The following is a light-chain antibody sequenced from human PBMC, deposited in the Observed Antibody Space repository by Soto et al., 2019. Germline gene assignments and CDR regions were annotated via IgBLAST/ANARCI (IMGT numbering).Light chain of an antibody. CDR1: TGDIGAFNY. V-gene: IGLV2-8*01. CDR3: SSFAGTNSFV. J-gene: IGLJ1*01. CDR2: EVT. Sequence: QSVLTQPPSASGSPGQSVTISCTGTTGDIGAFNYVSWYQQRPGKAPKLIIYEVTRRPSGVPVRIFASKSDTTASLTVSGLQAEDDADYYCSSFAGTNSFVFGTGTKLTVL.